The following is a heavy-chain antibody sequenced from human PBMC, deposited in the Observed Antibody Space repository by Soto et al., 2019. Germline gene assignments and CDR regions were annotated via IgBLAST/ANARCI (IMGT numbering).Heavy chain of an antibody. CDR2: IYYSGST. CDR1: GVSISGYC. D-gene: IGHD3-3*01. CDR3: ARGFPYYDFWSGHNGPENYYYYLDV. J-gene: IGHJ6*03. Sequence: WETLCLTCTVSGVSISGYCWRWIRKTPGKGLEWIGYIYYSGSTNYNPSLKSRGTISVDTSKNQFSLKLSSVTAADTAVYYCARGFPYYDFWSGHNGPENYYYYLDVWGKGTTVTVPS. V-gene: IGHV4-59*08.